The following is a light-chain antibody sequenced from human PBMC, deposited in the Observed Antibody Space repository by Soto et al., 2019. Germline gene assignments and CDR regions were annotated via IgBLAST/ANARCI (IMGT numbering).Light chain of an antibody. CDR2: GAS. V-gene: IGKV3-20*01. CDR3: QQYGSAPYT. CDR1: QPLNSGY. J-gene: IGKJ2*01. Sequence: EIALTQSPGTLSLSPGETATLSCRTSQPLNSGYIAWYQQTPGQAPRLLIYGASSRATGIPDRFSGGGSGTDFTLSVSRLEPEDFAVYYCQQYGSAPYTFGQGTNLEIK.